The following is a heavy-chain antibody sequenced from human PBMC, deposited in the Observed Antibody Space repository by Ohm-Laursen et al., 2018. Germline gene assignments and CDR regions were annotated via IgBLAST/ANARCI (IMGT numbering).Heavy chain of an antibody. CDR1: GFSVSSYD. J-gene: IGHJ4*02. D-gene: IGHD4-11*01. V-gene: IGHV3-21*01. CDR3: AREEHSTYIY. CDR2: ISETSSHI. Sequence: GSLRLSCAASGFSVSSYDMNWVRQAPGKGLEWISYISETSSHIYDADSVRGRFTVARDIAKNSLYLQMNSLRVEDTAVYYCAREEHSTYIYWGQGSLVTVSS.